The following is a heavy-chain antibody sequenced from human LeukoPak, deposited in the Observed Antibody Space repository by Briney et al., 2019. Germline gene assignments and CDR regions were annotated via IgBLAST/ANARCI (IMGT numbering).Heavy chain of an antibody. CDR3: AKFSADSSSWYPAWYFDY. Sequence: GGSLRLSCAASGFTFSSYAMSWVRQAPGKGLGWVSAISGSGGSTYYADSVKGRFTISRDNSKNTLYLQMNSLRAEDTAVYYCAKFSADSSSWYPAWYFDYWGQGTLVTVSS. D-gene: IGHD6-13*01. CDR1: GFTFSSYA. J-gene: IGHJ4*02. CDR2: ISGSGGST. V-gene: IGHV3-23*01.